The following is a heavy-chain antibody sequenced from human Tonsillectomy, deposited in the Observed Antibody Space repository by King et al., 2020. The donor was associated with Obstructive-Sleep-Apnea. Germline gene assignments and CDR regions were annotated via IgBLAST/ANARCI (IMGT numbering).Heavy chain of an antibody. D-gene: IGHD2-21*02. CDR1: GGSIRSYY. Sequence: VQLQESGPGLVKPSETLSLTCTVSGGSIRSYYLSWIRQPPGKGLEWVGYIYYSGFTNYNPSLKIRVTISVDTAKKQFSLKLSSVTAADTAGYYCARQVRMVVTAISPEYYFDYWGQGTPVTVSS. CDR2: IYYSGFT. CDR3: ARQVRMVVTAISPEYYFDY. V-gene: IGHV4-59*08. J-gene: IGHJ4*02.